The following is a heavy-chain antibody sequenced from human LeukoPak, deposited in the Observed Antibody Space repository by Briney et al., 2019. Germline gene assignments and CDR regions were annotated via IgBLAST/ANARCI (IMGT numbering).Heavy chain of an antibody. Sequence: PGGXXXLSCAASGFTFSSYEMNWVRQAPGKGLEWVSYISSSGSTIYYADSVKGRFTISRDNAKNSLYLQMNSLRAEDTAVYYCARGNWAEDGYFDYWGQGTLVTVSS. CDR1: GFTFSSYE. V-gene: IGHV3-48*03. J-gene: IGHJ4*02. D-gene: IGHD7-27*01. CDR3: ARGNWAEDGYFDY. CDR2: ISSSGSTI.